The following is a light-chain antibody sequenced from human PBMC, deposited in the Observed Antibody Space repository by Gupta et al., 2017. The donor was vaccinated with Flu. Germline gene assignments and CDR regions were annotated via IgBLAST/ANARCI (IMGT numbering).Light chain of an antibody. CDR3: QQCNNWRT. J-gene: IGKJ1*01. Sequence: EIVMTQSPATLSVSQGQRATLSCRASQSVGTDLAWYQQKPGQPPKLLIHRASNRATGIPARFSGSGSGSEFTLTSSSLQSEDFAVYYCQQCNNWRTFGPGTKVEIK. V-gene: IGKV3-15*01. CDR1: QSVGTD. CDR2: RAS.